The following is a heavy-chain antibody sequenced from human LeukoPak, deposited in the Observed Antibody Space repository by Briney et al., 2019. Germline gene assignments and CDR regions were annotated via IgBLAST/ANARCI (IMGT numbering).Heavy chain of an antibody. CDR1: GFTFSTYW. J-gene: IGHJ4*02. Sequence: GGSLRLSCAASGFTFSTYWMSWVRQAPRKGLEWVANIKKDGSEKYYVDSVKGRFTISRDNAKNSLYLQMNSLRAEDTAMYYCARDAGSGSLFDYWGQGTLVTVSS. CDR3: ARDAGSGSLFDY. V-gene: IGHV3-7*05. CDR2: IKKDGSEK. D-gene: IGHD3-10*01.